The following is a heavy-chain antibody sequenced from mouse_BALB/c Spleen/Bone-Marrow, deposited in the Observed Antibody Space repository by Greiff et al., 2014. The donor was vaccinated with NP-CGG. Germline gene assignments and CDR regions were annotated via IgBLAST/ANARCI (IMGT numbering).Heavy chain of an antibody. V-gene: IGHV5-12-1*01. CDR2: ISSGGGST. CDR1: GFAFSSYD. D-gene: IGHD2-3*01. J-gene: IGHJ4*01. CDR3: ARHEDGYYDAMDY. Sequence: EVQVVESGGGLVKPGGSLKLSCAASGFAFSSYDMSWVRQTPEKRLEWVAYISSGGGSTYYPDTVKGRFTISRDNAKNTPYLQMSSLKSEDTAMYYCARHEDGYYDAMDYWGQGTSVTVSS.